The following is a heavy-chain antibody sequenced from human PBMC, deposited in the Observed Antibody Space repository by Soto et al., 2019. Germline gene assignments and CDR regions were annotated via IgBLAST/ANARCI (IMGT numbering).Heavy chain of an antibody. D-gene: IGHD1-26*01. Sequence: GGPLRLSCAASGFSFTSYGVSWVRPTPGKGLEWVAGIRSDGSNKYYADSVKGRIAISRDKSKSMLYLQMNSLRAEYTAVYYCARFNSGTFSHDYWGQGIPVTVS. CDR3: ARFNSGTFSHDY. CDR2: IRSDGSNK. CDR1: GFSFTSYG. V-gene: IGHV3-33*01. J-gene: IGHJ4*02.